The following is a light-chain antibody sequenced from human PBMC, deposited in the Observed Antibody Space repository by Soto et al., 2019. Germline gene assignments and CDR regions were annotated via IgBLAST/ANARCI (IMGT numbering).Light chain of an antibody. Sequence: EIMLTQSPATLSLSPGERATLSCRASQSVSSYLAWYQQRPGQSPRLLIYDASNRATGIPARFSGSGSGTDFTLTISSLEPEDFAVYYCQQRSNWPYTFGQGTKREI. CDR1: QSVSSY. CDR2: DAS. J-gene: IGKJ2*01. V-gene: IGKV3-11*01. CDR3: QQRSNWPYT.